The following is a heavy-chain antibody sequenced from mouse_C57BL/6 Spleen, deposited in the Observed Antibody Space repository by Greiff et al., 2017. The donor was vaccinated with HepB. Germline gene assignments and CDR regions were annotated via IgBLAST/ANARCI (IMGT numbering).Heavy chain of an antibody. CDR1: GYTFTDYN. CDR3: ARGGDGYFPYAMDY. Sequence: EVQLVESGPELVKPGASVKMSCKASGYTFTDYNMHWVKQSHGKSLEWIGYINPNNGGTSYNQKFKGKATLTVNKSSSTAYMELRSLTSEDSAVYYCARGGDGYFPYAMDYWGQGTSVTVSS. CDR2: INPNNGGT. V-gene: IGHV1-22*01. D-gene: IGHD2-3*01. J-gene: IGHJ4*01.